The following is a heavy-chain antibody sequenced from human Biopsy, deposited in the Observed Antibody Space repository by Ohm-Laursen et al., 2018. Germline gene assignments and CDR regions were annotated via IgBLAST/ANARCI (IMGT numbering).Heavy chain of an antibody. CDR3: ARDWNSGWRLPGMVNYYYNGMDV. CDR1: GYTFTGYY. CDR2: INPNSGGT. V-gene: IGHV1-2*02. D-gene: IGHD5-18*01. Sequence: ASVKVSCKASGYTFTGYYMHWVRQAPGQGLEWMGWINPNSGGTNYAQKFQGRVTMTRDTSISTAYMKLSSLRSEDTAVYYCARDWNSGWRLPGMVNYYYNGMDVWGQGTTVTVSS. J-gene: IGHJ6*02.